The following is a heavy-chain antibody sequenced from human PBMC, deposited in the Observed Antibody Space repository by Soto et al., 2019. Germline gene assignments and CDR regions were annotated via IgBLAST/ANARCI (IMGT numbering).Heavy chain of an antibody. CDR1: GYTFTSYA. D-gene: IGHD3-10*01. V-gene: IGHV1-3*01. CDR2: INAGNGNT. Sequence: ASVKVSCKASGYTFTSYAMHWVRQAPGQRLEWMGWINAGNGNTKYSQKFQGRVTITRDTSASTAYMELSSLRSEDTAVYYCARDSTVSGSHFLDYWGQGTLVTVSS. CDR3: ARDSTVSGSHFLDY. J-gene: IGHJ4*02.